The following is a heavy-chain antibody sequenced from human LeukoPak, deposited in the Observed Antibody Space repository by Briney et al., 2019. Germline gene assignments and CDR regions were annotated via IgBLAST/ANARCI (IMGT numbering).Heavy chain of an antibody. Sequence: AGGSLRLSCAASGFTFSSYAMSWVRQAPGKGLEWVSVISGSGGSTYYADSVKGRFTISRDNSKNTLYLQMNSLRAEDTAVYYCAKSLYSSSFSFDYWGQGTLVTVSS. CDR2: ISGSGGST. V-gene: IGHV3-23*01. CDR3: AKSLYSSSFSFDY. CDR1: GFTFSSYA. D-gene: IGHD6-6*01. J-gene: IGHJ4*02.